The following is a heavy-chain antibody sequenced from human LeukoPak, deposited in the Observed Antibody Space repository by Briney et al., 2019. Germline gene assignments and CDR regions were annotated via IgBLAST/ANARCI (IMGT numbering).Heavy chain of an antibody. Sequence: GGSLRLSCAASGFTFSNYAMTWVRQAPGKGLECVSAISGSGDDTYYADSVKGRFTISRDNSKNTLYLQMNSLRAEDTAVYYCARDGGGSYVFDYWGQGTLVTVSS. J-gene: IGHJ4*02. CDR3: ARDGGGSYVFDY. V-gene: IGHV3-23*01. CDR1: GFTFSNYA. D-gene: IGHD1-26*01. CDR2: ISGSGDDT.